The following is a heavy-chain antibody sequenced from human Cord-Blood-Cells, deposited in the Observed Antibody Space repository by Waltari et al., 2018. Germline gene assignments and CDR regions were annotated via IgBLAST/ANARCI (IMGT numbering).Heavy chain of an antibody. CDR3: ARDLGPAAAGTGY. CDR2: SLPIFGTA. J-gene: IGHJ4*02. D-gene: IGHD6-13*01. V-gene: IGHV1-69*01. Sequence: QVQLVQSGAEVKKPGPSVKVSCKASGGTFSSYAISWVRQAPGQGLEWMGASLPIFGTANGAQKFQCRVTIPAGEHTSKAYMELSSDRSEDTAVYYCARDLGPAAAGTGYGGQGALVTVAS. CDR1: GGTFSSYA.